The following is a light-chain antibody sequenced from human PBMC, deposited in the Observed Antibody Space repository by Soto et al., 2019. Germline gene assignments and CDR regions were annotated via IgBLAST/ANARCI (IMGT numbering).Light chain of an antibody. V-gene: IGKV3-15*01. Sequence: EIVMTQSPGTLSVSPGERATLSCRASQSVSVNLAWYQQKPGQAPRLLIYGVSTRATGIPARFSGSESGTEFTLTISSLQSEDFAVYYCQQFNNWPHTFGQGTRLEIK. CDR1: QSVSVN. J-gene: IGKJ2*01. CDR2: GVS. CDR3: QQFNNWPHT.